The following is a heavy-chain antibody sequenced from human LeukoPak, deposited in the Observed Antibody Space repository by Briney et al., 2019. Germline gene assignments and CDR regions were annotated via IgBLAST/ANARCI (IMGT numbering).Heavy chain of an antibody. Sequence: GGSLRLSCAASGFTFSSYWMSWVRQAPGKGLEWVANIKQDGSEKYYVDSVKGRFTISRDNAKNSPYLQMNSLRADDTAFYYCARPLLYYYGSETYFWFDPWGQGTLVTVSS. CDR2: IKQDGSEK. CDR3: ARPLLYYYGSETYFWFDP. J-gene: IGHJ5*02. CDR1: GFTFSSYW. D-gene: IGHD3-10*01. V-gene: IGHV3-7*01.